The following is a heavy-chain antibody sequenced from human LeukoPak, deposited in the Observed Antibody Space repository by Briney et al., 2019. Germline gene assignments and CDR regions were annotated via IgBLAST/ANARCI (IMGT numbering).Heavy chain of an antibody. V-gene: IGHV3-53*01. CDR1: AFTVRSNF. Sequence: GGSLRLSCAASAFTVRSNFMDWVRQAPGKGLEWVSLIYSGGDTYYADSVRGRFTISRDNSENTVYLQMNSLRAEDTAVYYCARDLKSDYSSSWYQHKYYGMDVWGQGTTVTVSS. CDR3: ARDLKSDYSSSWYQHKYYGMDV. D-gene: IGHD6-13*01. J-gene: IGHJ6*02. CDR2: IYSGGDT.